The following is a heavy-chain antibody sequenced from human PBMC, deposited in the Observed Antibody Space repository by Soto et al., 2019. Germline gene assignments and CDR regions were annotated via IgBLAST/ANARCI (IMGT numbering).Heavy chain of an antibody. CDR3: ANSVVASYYYYGMDV. J-gene: IGHJ6*02. D-gene: IGHD2-15*01. Sequence: EVQLLESGGGLVQPGGSLRLSCAASGFIFSSYAMSWVRQAPGKGLEWVSAISGSGGSTYYADSVKDRFTISRDNSKNTLYLLMNSLRAEDTAVYYCANSVVASYYYYGMDVWGQGTTVTVSS. CDR2: ISGSGGST. CDR1: GFIFSSYA. V-gene: IGHV3-23*01.